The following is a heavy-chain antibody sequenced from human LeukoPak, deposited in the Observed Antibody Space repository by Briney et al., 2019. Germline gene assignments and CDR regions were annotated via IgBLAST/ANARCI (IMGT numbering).Heavy chain of an antibody. CDR2: INHSGST. D-gene: IGHD5-12*01. V-gene: IGHV4-34*01. CDR1: GGSFSGYY. Sequence: SETLSLTSAVYGGSFSGYYWSWIRQPPGKGLEWIGEINHSGSTNYNPSLKSRVTISVDTSKNQFSLKLSSVTAADTAVYYCARSWRYSGYDTLRPIDYWGQGTLVTVSS. CDR3: ARSWRYSGYDTLRPIDY. J-gene: IGHJ4*02.